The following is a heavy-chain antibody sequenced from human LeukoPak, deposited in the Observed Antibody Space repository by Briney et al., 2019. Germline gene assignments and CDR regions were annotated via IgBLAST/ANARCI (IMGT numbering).Heavy chain of an antibody. CDR1: GGTFSSYA. V-gene: IGHV3-23*01. J-gene: IGHJ4*02. D-gene: IGHD6-19*01. CDR2: ISGSGGST. CDR3: AKKPRAVAGLWWELQGXFDY. Sequence: SCKASGGTFSSYAMSWVRQAPGKGLEWVSAISGSGGSTYYADSVKGRFTISRDNSKNTLYLQMNSLRAEDTAVYYCAKKPRAVAGLWWELQGXFDYWGQGTLVTVSS.